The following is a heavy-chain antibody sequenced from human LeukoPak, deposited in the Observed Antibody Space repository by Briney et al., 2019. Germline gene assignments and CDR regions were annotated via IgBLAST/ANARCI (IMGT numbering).Heavy chain of an antibody. D-gene: IGHD1-26*01. CDR1: GFTFSSHA. Sequence: GGSLRLSCAASGFTFSSHAMSWVRQAPGKGLEWVSAISGSSGSTYYADSVKGRFTISRDNSKNTLYLQMNSLRAEDTAVYYCAKDLRGSEYYFDYWGQGTLVTVSS. V-gene: IGHV3-23*01. CDR2: ISGSSGST. CDR3: AKDLRGSEYYFDY. J-gene: IGHJ4*02.